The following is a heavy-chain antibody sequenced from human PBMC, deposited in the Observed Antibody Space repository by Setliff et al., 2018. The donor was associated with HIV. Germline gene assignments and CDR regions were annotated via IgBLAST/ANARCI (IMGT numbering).Heavy chain of an antibody. CDR1: GGTFSSYA. CDR2: IIPILGIA. CDR3: ARDHCSSSGCYEYSYYGMDV. D-gene: IGHD2-2*01. V-gene: IGHV1-69*10. J-gene: IGHJ6*02. Sequence: SVKVSCKASGGTFSSYAISWVRQAPGQGLEWMGGIIPILGIANYAQKFQGRVTITADKSTSTAYMELSSLRSDDTAVYYCARDHCSSSGCYEYSYYGMDVWGQGTTVTVSS.